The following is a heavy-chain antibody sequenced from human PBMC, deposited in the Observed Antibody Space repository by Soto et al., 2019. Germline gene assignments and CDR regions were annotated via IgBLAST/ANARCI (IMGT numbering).Heavy chain of an antibody. J-gene: IGHJ6*02. D-gene: IGHD3-3*01. V-gene: IGHV1-69*06. CDR2: IIPIFGTA. Sequence: QVQLVQSGAEVKKPGSSVKVSCKASGGTFSSYAISWVRQAPGQGLEWMGGIIPIFGTANYAQKFQGRVTITADKSTSTAYMELSSLRSEDTAVYYCARDGPPWERFLEWLQTPHYRMDVWGQGTTVTVSS. CDR3: ARDGPPWERFLEWLQTPHYRMDV. CDR1: GGTFSSYA.